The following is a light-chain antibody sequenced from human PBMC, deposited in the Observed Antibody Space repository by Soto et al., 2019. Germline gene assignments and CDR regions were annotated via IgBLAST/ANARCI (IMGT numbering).Light chain of an antibody. CDR2: DVT. CDR3: SSYTDRKDLG. CDR1: SSDIGGYNS. J-gene: IGLJ1*01. Sequence: QSLLTQSPSASGSPGQSVTISCTGTSSDIGGYNSVSWYQQHPGKAPKVMIYDVTKRPSGVPDRFSGSKSGNTASLTVSALQAEDEADYYCSSYTDRKDLGFGKATKVTV. V-gene: IGLV2-8*01.